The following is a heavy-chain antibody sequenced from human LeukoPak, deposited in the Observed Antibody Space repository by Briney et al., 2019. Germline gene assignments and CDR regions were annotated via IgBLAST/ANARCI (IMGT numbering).Heavy chain of an antibody. V-gene: IGHV1-2*02. CDR3: ARGGFYDTSGPTWDWFGP. Sequence: ASVKVSCKASGYTFTGYYMHWVRQAPGQGLEWMGWINPNSGGTNYAQKFQGRVTMTRDTSTSTVYMELSSLRSEDTAVYYCARGGFYDTSGPTWDWFGPWGHGTLVTVSS. CDR1: GYTFTGYY. D-gene: IGHD3-22*01. J-gene: IGHJ5*02. CDR2: INPNSGGT.